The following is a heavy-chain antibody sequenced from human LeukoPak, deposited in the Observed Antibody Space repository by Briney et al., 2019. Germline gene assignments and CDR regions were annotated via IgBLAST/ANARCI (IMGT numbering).Heavy chain of an antibody. CDR2: IYYSGDT. Sequence: SETLSLTCTVSGSSISSGDFYWSWIRQSPGQGLEWIGYIYYSGDTYYNPSLKSRVAISIDTSKNQFSLKLSSVTAADTAVYYCARGVSDYDSSGYYYWGQGTLVTVSS. V-gene: IGHV4-30-4*01. CDR1: GSSISSGDFY. CDR3: ARGVSDYDSSGYYY. D-gene: IGHD3-22*01. J-gene: IGHJ4*02.